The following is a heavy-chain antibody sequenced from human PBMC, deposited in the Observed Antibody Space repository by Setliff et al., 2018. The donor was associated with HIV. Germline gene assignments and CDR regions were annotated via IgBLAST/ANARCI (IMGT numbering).Heavy chain of an antibody. CDR3: ARGRLLWSGSYNYYYMDV. J-gene: IGHJ6*03. V-gene: IGHV1-18*01. CDR1: GYTFTSYG. Sequence: GASVKVSCKASGYTFTSYGISWVRQAPGQGLEWMGWISAYNGNTNYAQKLQGRVTMTTDTSTSTAYMELRSLRSDDTAVYYCARGRLLWSGSYNYYYMDVWGKGTTVTVSS. D-gene: IGHD3-10*01. CDR2: ISAYNGNT.